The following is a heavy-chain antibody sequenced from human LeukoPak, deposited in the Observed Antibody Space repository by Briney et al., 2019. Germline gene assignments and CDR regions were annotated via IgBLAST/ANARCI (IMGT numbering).Heavy chain of an antibody. J-gene: IGHJ4*02. CDR3: ARDKYDILTGPPVYYFDY. V-gene: IGHV1-18*01. CDR1: GGTFSSYA. D-gene: IGHD3-9*01. Sequence: GASVKVSCKASGGTFSSYAISWVRQAPGQGLEWMGWISAYNGNTNYAQKLQGRVTMTTDTSTSTAYMELRSLRSDDTAVYYCARDKYDILTGPPVYYFDYWGQGTLVTVSS. CDR2: ISAYNGNT.